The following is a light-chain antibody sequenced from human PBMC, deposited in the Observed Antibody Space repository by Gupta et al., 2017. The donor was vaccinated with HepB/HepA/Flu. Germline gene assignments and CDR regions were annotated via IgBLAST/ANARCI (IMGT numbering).Light chain of an antibody. CDR1: QSVRSSY. Sequence: EIVFTHSPGTLSLSPGDRATLSCRASQSVRSSYLAWYQQKPGQAPRLLIYGASSRANGIPDRFSGSGSGTEFTLTISSLEPEDFAVYYCQQDCSSPRIFGQGTKLEIK. J-gene: IGKJ2*02. CDR3: QQDCSSPRI. V-gene: IGKV3-20*01. CDR2: GAS.